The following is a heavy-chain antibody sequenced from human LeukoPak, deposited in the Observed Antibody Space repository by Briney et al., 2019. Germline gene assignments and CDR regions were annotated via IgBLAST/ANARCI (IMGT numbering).Heavy chain of an antibody. V-gene: IGHV4-59*12. CDR1: GDSISTYY. CDR2: IYYSGST. D-gene: IGHD2-2*01. CDR3: ARVWYCSSTSCYERPYDFDY. Sequence: SETLSLTCTVSGDSISTYYWSWIRQPPGKGLEWIGSIYYSGSTFYNPSLKSRVTISVDTSKNQFSLKLSSVTAADTAVYYCARVWYCSSTSCYERPYDFDYWGQGTLVTVSS. J-gene: IGHJ4*02.